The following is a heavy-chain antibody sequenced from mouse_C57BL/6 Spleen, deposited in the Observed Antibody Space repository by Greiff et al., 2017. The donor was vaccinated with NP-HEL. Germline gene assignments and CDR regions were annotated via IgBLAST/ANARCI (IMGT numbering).Heavy chain of an antibody. V-gene: IGHV1-50*01. CDR2: IDPSDSYT. Sequence: QVQLKQPGAELVKPGASVKLSCKASGYTFTSYWMQWVKQRPGQGLEWIGEIDPSDSYTNYNQKFKGKATLTVDTSSSTAYMQLSSLTSEDSAVYYCARGYYYGSSYVRFAYWGQGTLVTVSA. CDR3: ARGYYYGSSYVRFAY. CDR1: GYTFTSYW. J-gene: IGHJ3*01. D-gene: IGHD1-1*01.